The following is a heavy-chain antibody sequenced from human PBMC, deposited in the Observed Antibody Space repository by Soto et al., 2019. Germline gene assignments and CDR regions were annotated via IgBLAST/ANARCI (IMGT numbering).Heavy chain of an antibody. CDR2: ISYDGSNK. V-gene: IGHV3-30-3*01. J-gene: IGHJ6*02. Sequence: PXGSLRLSCAASGFTLSSYAMHWVRQAPGKGLDWVAVISYDGSNKYYADSVKGRFTISRDNSKNTLYLQVNSLRAEDTAVYYCARDDMVRGPGHIYYYYGMDVWGQGTTVTVSS. CDR3: ARDDMVRGPGHIYYYYGMDV. CDR1: GFTLSSYA. D-gene: IGHD3-10*01.